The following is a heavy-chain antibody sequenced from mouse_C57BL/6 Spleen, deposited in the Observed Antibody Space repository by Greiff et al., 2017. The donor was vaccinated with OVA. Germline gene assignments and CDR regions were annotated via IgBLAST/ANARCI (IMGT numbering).Heavy chain of an antibody. V-gene: IGHV1-39*01. CDR2: INPNYGTT. CDR3: ARAWDKRVYAMDY. D-gene: IGHD4-1*01. CDR1: GYSFTDYN. Sequence: VQLQQSGPELVKPGASVKISCKASGYSFTDYNMNWVKQSHGKSLEWIGVINPNYGTTSYHQKFKGKATLTVDQSSSTAYMQRNRLTAEESAVKYGARAWDKRVYAMDYWGQGTSVTVSS. J-gene: IGHJ4*01.